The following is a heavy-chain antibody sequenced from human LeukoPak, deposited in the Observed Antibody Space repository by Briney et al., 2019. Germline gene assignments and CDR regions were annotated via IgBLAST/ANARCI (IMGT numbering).Heavy chain of an antibody. CDR2: ISSSSSTI. V-gene: IGHV3-48*01. J-gene: IGHJ5*02. CDR1: GFTFSSYS. Sequence: GGSLRLSCAASGFTFSSYSMNWVRQAPGEGLEWVSYISSSSSTIYYADSVKGRFTISRDNAKNSLYLQMNRLRAEDTAVYYCASGAGYYYGSGSHLGWFDPWGQGTLVTVSS. D-gene: IGHD3-10*01. CDR3: ASGAGYYYGSGSHLGWFDP.